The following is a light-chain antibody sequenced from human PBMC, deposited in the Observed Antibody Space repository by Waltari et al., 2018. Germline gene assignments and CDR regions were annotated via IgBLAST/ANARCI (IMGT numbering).Light chain of an antibody. CDR1: QSFLYGPNRKNY. CDR2: WAS. CDR3: QEYYTDSLT. J-gene: IGKJ4*01. V-gene: IGKV4-1*01. Sequence: DIVMTQSPDSLPVSLGERATIAGNSGQSFLYGPNRKNYIAWYQQKSGQPPKLLISWASTRESGVPDRFSGSGSGTEFTLTITDLQAEDVAVYYCQEYYTDSLTFGGGTKVEIK.